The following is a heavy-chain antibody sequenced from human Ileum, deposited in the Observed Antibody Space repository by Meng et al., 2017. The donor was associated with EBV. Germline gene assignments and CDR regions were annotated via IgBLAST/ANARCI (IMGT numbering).Heavy chain of an antibody. CDR3: ARDGYSSGYD. Sequence: QGLLQAAAPGLVPPSASLSFSCTVSGRSGSSGGNYWRWIPQPPGKGLEWIGYIYNSGSTNYNPSLKSRVTISVDTSKNQFSLKLSSVTAADTDVYYCARDGYSSGYDWGQGTLVTASS. D-gene: IGHD6-19*01. J-gene: IGHJ4*02. CDR2: IYNSGST. V-gene: IGHV4-61*08. CDR1: GRSGSSGGNY.